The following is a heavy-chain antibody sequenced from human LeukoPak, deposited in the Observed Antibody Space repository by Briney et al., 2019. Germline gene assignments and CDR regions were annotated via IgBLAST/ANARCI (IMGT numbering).Heavy chain of an antibody. V-gene: IGHV3-7*01. CDR2: IKQDGSEK. Sequence: GGSLRLSCAASGFTFSSYWMSWVRQAPGKGLEWVANIKQDGSEKYYVDSVKCRFTIYRDNAKNSLYLQMNSLRAEDMAVYYCARNRATNDYWGQGTLVTVSS. J-gene: IGHJ4*02. CDR3: ARNRATNDY. D-gene: IGHD1-26*01. CDR1: GFTFSSYW.